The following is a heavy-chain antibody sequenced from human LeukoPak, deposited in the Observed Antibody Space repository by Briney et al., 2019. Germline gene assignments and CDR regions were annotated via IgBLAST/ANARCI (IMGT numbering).Heavy chain of an antibody. J-gene: IGHJ4*02. Sequence: GGSLRLSCAVSGFTFNNYAMTWVRQAPGKGLEWVSAISGDTVNTYYADSVKGRFTISRDNSKNTLYLQMNTLKADDTAVYFCAKGRGGTVAGSKVGFDFWGQGTLVTVSS. CDR3: AKGRGGTVAGSKVGFDF. V-gene: IGHV3-23*01. CDR2: ISGDTVNT. CDR1: GFTFNNYA. D-gene: IGHD6-19*01.